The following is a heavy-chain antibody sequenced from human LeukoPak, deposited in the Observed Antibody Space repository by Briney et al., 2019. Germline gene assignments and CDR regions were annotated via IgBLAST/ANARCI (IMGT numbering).Heavy chain of an antibody. Sequence: GGSLRLSCVGAGFTFSDYAMTWVRQAPGKGLRWVSGISGSGDRTYYADSVKGRFTISRDNSKNTLYLQMDSLTDDDSAVYYCAEDRIPVAGRQDIWDFWGQGALVTVSS. CDR1: GFTFSDYA. D-gene: IGHD6-19*01. CDR2: ISGSGDRT. J-gene: IGHJ4*02. V-gene: IGHV3-23*01. CDR3: AEDRIPVAGRQDIWDF.